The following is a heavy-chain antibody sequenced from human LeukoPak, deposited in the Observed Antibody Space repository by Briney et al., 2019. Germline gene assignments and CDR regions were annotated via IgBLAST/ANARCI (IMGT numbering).Heavy chain of an antibody. CDR1: GYTFTSYG. V-gene: IGHV1-18*01. Sequence: ASVKVSCKASGYTFTSYGISWVRQAPGQGLEWMGWISAYNGNTNYAQKLQGRVTMTTDTSTSTAYMELRSLRSDDTAVYYCARDRDYCSSTSCNADNWFDPWGQGTLVTVSS. CDR2: ISAYNGNT. D-gene: IGHD2-2*01. CDR3: ARDRDYCSSTSCNADNWFDP. J-gene: IGHJ5*02.